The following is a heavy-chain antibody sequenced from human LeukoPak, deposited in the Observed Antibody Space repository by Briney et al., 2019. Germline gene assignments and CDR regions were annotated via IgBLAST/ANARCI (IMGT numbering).Heavy chain of an antibody. CDR3: ATYRQVLLPFES. V-gene: IGHV3-23*01. D-gene: IGHD2-8*02. J-gene: IGHJ4*02. CDR1: GFTFSTFA. Sequence: GGSLRLSCAASGFTFSTFAMTWVRQPPGKGLEWVSSIFPSGGEIHYADSVRGRFTISRDNSKSTLSLQMTSLRAEDTAIYYCATYRQVLLPFESWGQGTLVTVSS. CDR2: IFPSGGEI.